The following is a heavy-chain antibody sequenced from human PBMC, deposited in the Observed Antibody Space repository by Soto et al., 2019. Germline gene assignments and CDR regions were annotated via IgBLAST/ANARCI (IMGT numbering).Heavy chain of an antibody. Sequence: GGSLRLSCAASGFTFSSYAMHWVRQAPGKGLEWVAVISYDGSNKYYADSVKGRFTISRDNSKNTLYLQMNSLRAEDTAVYYCARDRSITIFGVVILDYYYGMDVWGQGTTVTSP. V-gene: IGHV3-30-3*01. CDR1: GFTFSSYA. J-gene: IGHJ6*02. CDR2: ISYDGSNK. D-gene: IGHD3-3*01. CDR3: ARDRSITIFGVVILDYYYGMDV.